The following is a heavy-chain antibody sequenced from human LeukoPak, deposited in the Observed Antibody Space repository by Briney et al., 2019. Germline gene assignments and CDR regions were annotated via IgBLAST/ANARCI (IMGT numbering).Heavy chain of an antibody. Sequence: PSETLSLTCTVSGYSISSGYYWGWLRQPPGKGVEGTGSIYHSGSTYYNPSLKSRVTISVDTSKNQFSLKLSSVTAADTAVYYCARTHMTTVTTTFDYWGQGTLVTVSS. CDR2: IYHSGST. CDR3: ARTHMTTVTTTFDY. J-gene: IGHJ4*02. V-gene: IGHV4-38-2*02. CDR1: GYSISSGYY. D-gene: IGHD4-17*01.